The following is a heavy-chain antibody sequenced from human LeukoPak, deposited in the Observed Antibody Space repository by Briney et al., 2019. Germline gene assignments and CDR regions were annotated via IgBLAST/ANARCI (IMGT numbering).Heavy chain of an antibody. Sequence: GGSLRLSCAASGFTFSNYWMTWVRQAPGKGLEWVANIKPDGSEKFYVDSVKGRFTISRDNAKNSLFLQMNSLRAEDTAVYYCARDSGSYWGQGTLVTVSS. CDR3: ARDSGSY. D-gene: IGHD1-26*01. J-gene: IGHJ4*02. CDR1: GFTFSNYW. CDR2: IKPDGSEK. V-gene: IGHV3-7*04.